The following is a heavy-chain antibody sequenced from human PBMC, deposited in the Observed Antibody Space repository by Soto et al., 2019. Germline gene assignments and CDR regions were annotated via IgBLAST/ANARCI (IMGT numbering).Heavy chain of an antibody. CDR3: ARSYCGGDCPNNWFDP. CDR2: INPSGGTT. J-gene: IGHJ5*02. CDR1: GYIFSAYY. D-gene: IGHD2-21*02. V-gene: IGHV1-46*01. Sequence: GASVKVSCKASGYIFSAYYIQWVRQVPGQGLEWMGIINPSGGTTTYAQEFQGRVTMTRDTSTSTVYMELGSLRSEDTAMYYCARSYCGGDCPNNWFDPWGQGTLLTVSS.